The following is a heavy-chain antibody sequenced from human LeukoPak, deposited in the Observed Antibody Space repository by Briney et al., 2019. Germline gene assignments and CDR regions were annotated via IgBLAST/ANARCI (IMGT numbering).Heavy chain of an antibody. V-gene: IGHV5-51*01. CDR1: GYSFIHHW. D-gene: IGHD2-2*01. CDR2: IYPGDSGV. Sequence: GESLKISCQASGYSFIHHWIGWVRQMPGKGLEWVAIIYPGDSGVRYSPSFRGQVTISVDTSLSTTYLQWSSLRASDTAMYYCARRPSYYFDYWGQGILVTVSS. J-gene: IGHJ4*02. CDR3: ARRPSYYFDY.